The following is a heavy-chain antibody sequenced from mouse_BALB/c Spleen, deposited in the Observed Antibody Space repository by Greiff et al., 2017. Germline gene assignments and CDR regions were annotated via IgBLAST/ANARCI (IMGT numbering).Heavy chain of an antibody. Sequence: QVQLQQSGAELVRPGTSVKVSCKASGYAFTNYLIEWVKQRPGQGLEWIGEINPSNGGTNYNEKFKRKATLTVDKSSSTAYMQLSSLTSEDSAVYYCTSYYAMDYWGQGTSVTVSS. CDR1: GYAFTNYL. CDR3: TSYYAMDY. CDR2: INPSNGGT. J-gene: IGHJ4*01. V-gene: IGHV1-54*01.